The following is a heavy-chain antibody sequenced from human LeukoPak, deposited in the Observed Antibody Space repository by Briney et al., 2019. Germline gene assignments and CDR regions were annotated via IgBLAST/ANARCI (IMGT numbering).Heavy chain of an antibody. V-gene: IGHV1-2*06. D-gene: IGHD2-21*02. CDR2: INPNSGGT. J-gene: IGHJ4*02. Sequence: GASVKVSCKASGYTFTSYYMHWVRQAPGQGLEWMGRINPNSGGTNYAQKFQGRVTMTRDASISTAYMELSRLRSDDTAVYYCARFCGGDCYRNWGQGTLVTVSS. CDR3: ARFCGGDCYRN. CDR1: GYTFTSYY.